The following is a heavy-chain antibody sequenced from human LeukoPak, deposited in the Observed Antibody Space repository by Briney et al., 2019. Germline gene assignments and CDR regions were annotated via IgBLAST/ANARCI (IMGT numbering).Heavy chain of an antibody. CDR2: VKYDGSTT. J-gene: IGHJ5*01. CDR1: GFTFSAYW. Sequence: GGSLRLSCAASGFTFSAYWMPWVRRAPGKGLVWVSRVKYDGSTTTYGDSVKGRFTSPRDNATTTLYLQITSLTVEDTAVYYCAREPYGATCSDSWGQGTLVTVSS. CDR3: AREPYGATCSDS. D-gene: IGHD2-2*01. V-gene: IGHV3-74*01.